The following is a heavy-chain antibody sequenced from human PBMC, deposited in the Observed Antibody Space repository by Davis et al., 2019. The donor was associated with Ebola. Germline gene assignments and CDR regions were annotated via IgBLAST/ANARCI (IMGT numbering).Heavy chain of an antibody. CDR1: GGTFSNSV. V-gene: IGHV1-2*02. Sequence: ASVKVSCKASGGTFSNSVISWVRQAPGQGLEWMGKINPHSGGTDFAQKFQGRVTMTRDTSVSTAYMELSRLRSDDTAVYYCASGSVWTLYFQHWGQGTLVTVSS. J-gene: IGHJ1*01. D-gene: IGHD6-19*01. CDR3: ASGSVWTLYFQH. CDR2: INPHSGGT.